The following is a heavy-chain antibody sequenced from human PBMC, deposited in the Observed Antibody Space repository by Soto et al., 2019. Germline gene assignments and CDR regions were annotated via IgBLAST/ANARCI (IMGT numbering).Heavy chain of an antibody. D-gene: IGHD5-12*01. CDR3: ARDRSGWLQSDY. V-gene: IGHV4-31*03. Sequence: QVQLQESGPGLVKPSQTLSLTCTVSGGSISSGGYYWSWIRQHPGKGLEWIGYIYYSGSTYYNPSLKSRXXLXVXXSKNQFSLTLSSVTAADTAVYYCARDRSGWLQSDYWGQGTLVTVSS. CDR1: GGSISSGGYY. J-gene: IGHJ4*02. CDR2: IYYSGST.